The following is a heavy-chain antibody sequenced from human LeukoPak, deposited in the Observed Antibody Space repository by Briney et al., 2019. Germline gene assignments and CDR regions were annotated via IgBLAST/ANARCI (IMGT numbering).Heavy chain of an antibody. CDR2: ISGSGDST. D-gene: IGHD2-2*01. CDR3: ATHIVVVPAASPDAFDI. Sequence: GGSLRLSCAASGFTFNIYAISWVRQAPGKGLEWVSAISGSGDSTYYADSVKGRFTISRDNSKNTLYLQMNSLRAEDTAVYYCATHIVVVPAASPDAFDIWGQGTMVTVSS. V-gene: IGHV3-23*01. CDR1: GFTFNIYA. J-gene: IGHJ3*02.